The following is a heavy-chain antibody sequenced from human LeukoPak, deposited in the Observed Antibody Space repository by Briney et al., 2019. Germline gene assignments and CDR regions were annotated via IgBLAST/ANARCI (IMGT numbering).Heavy chain of an antibody. CDR2: ISYDGSNK. Sequence: PGRSLRLSCAASGFTFSSYAMHWVRQAPGKGLEWVAVISYDGSNKYYADSVKGRVTISRDNSKNTLYLQMNSLRAEDTAVYYCARDGVFCSSTSCPTGGKNYYYYYYGMDVWGQGTTVTVSS. CDR3: ARDGVFCSSTSCPTGGKNYYYYYYGMDV. D-gene: IGHD2-2*01. V-gene: IGHV3-30-3*01. J-gene: IGHJ6*02. CDR1: GFTFSSYA.